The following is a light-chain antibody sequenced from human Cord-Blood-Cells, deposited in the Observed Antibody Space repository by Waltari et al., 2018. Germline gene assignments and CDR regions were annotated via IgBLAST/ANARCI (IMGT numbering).Light chain of an antibody. CDR2: DIS. Sequence: QSALTQPASVSGSPGQSITISCTGTSSDVGGYNYVPWYQQHPGKAPKLMIYDISNRPSGVSNRFPGSKSGNTAPLTISGLQAEDEADYYCSSYTSSSTLFGGGTKLTVL. J-gene: IGLJ2*01. CDR3: SSYTSSSTL. CDR1: SSDVGGYNY. V-gene: IGLV2-14*01.